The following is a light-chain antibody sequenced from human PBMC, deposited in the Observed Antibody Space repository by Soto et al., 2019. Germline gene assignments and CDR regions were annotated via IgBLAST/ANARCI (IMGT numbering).Light chain of an antibody. V-gene: IGKV3-11*01. CDR2: DAS. CDR1: QSVSSY. Sequence: EIVLTQSPATLSLSPGERATLSCRASQSVSSYLAWYQQKPGQAPRLLIYDASIRGTGIPARFSGSGSGTDFPLTISILEPEDFAVYYCQQRSNWLTFGGGTKVEIK. J-gene: IGKJ4*01. CDR3: QQRSNWLT.